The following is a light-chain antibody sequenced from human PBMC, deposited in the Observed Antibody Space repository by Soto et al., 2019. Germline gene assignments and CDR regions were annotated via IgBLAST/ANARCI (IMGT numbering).Light chain of an antibody. V-gene: IGKV3-20*01. Sequence: EIVLTQSPGTLSLSPGERATLSCGASQSVTTPFLAWYQQKPGQPPRLLIYSTSGRATGIPDRFSGSGSETDFTLTISSLEPEDSALYYCQQYGSSPWTFGQGTKVDIK. CDR1: QSVTTPF. CDR2: STS. J-gene: IGKJ1*01. CDR3: QQYGSSPWT.